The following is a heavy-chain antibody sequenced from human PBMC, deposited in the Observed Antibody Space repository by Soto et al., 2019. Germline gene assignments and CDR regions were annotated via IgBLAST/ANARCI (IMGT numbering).Heavy chain of an antibody. CDR1: GFTFISYA. D-gene: IGHD5-18*01. J-gene: IGHJ4*02. CDR2: ISGSGGST. CDR3: AKGAGTAMVLLRFDY. Sequence: PGGSLRLSCAASGFTFISYAMSWVRQAPGKGLEGVSAISGSGGSTYYADSVKGRFTISRDNSKNTLYLQMNSLRAEDTAVYYCAKGAGTAMVLLRFDYWGQGTLVTVSS. V-gene: IGHV3-23*01.